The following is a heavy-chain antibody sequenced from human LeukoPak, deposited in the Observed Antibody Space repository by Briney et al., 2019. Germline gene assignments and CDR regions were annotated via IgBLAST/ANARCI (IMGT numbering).Heavy chain of an antibody. CDR1: GYIFTSYW. J-gene: IGHJ6*03. D-gene: IGHD6-13*01. CDR2: IYPGDSDT. Sequence: PGESLEISCKGSGYIFTSYWIGWVRQLPGKGLEWMGIIYPGDSDTSYSPSFQGQVTISADKSISTAYLQWSSLKASDTAMYYCARPRIAAAGNVYYMDVWGKGTTVTVSS. V-gene: IGHV5-51*01. CDR3: ARPRIAAAGNVYYMDV.